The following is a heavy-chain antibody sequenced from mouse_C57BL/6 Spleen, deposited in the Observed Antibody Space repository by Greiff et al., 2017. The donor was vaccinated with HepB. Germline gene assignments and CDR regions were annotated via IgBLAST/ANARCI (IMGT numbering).Heavy chain of an antibody. D-gene: IGHD2-1*01. CDR3: ARDYYGNYGGAMDY. CDR1: GFTFSDYG. CDR2: ISSGSSTI. J-gene: IGHJ4*01. Sequence: EVMLVESGGGLVKPGGSLKLSCAASGFTFSDYGMHWVRQAPEKGLEWVAYISSGSSTIYYADTVKGRFTISRDNAKNTLFLQMTSLRSEDTAMYYCARDYYGNYGGAMDYWGQVTSVTVSS. V-gene: IGHV5-17*01.